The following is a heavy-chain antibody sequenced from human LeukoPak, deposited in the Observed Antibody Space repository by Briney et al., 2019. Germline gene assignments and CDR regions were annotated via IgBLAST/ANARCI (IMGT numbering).Heavy chain of an antibody. CDR3: ARDLFRYCSGGSCYGMDV. Sequence: GGSLRLSCAASGFTFSSYSMNWVRQAPGKGLEWVSSISSSSSYIYYADSVKGRFTISRDNAKNSLYLQINSLRAEDTAVYYCARDLFRYCSGGSCYGMDVWGQGTTVTVSS. D-gene: IGHD2-15*01. CDR1: GFTFSSYS. CDR2: ISSSSSYI. V-gene: IGHV3-21*01. J-gene: IGHJ6*02.